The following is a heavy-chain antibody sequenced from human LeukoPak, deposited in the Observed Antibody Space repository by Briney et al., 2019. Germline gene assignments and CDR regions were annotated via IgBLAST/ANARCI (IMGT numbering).Heavy chain of an antibody. CDR2: IFHTGST. V-gene: IGHV4-59*11. CDR3: AKEGGPARPGLDS. Sequence: SETLSLTCTVSGASMSSHYWTWMRQDPGTGLEWIGNIFHTGSTSYNPALESRVTISLDTSNNQFPLKLTSVTAADTAVYYCAKEGGPARPGLDSWGQGTLVTVSS. D-gene: IGHD6-6*01. J-gene: IGHJ4*02. CDR1: GASMSSHY.